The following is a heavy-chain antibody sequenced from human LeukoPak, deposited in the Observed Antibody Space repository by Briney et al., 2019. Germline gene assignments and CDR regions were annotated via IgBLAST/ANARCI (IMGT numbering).Heavy chain of an antibody. CDR1: GGSISSYY. CDR3: ARGRSQRQGGWFDP. D-gene: IGHD6-25*01. CDR2: IYYSGST. V-gene: IGHV4-59*01. J-gene: IGHJ5*02. Sequence: SETLSLTCTVSGGSISSYYWSWIRQPPGKGLEWIGYIYYSGSTNYNPSFKSRVTISVDTSKNQFSLKLSSVTAADTAVYYCARGRSQRQGGWFDPWGQGTLVTVSS.